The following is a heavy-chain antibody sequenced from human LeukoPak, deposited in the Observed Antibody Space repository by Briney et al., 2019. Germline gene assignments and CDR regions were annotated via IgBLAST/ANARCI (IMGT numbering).Heavy chain of an antibody. CDR2: VYYNGNT. D-gene: IGHD3-16*02. CDR3: ARLEITFGGVIAS. J-gene: IGHJ5*02. V-gene: IGHV4-59*08. Sequence: SETLSLTCLVSGEPISSYYWSWIRQAPGRGPEYIGNVYYNGNTNYNPSLKSRVAISVDASKNQFSLKLSSVTAADTAVYYCARLEITFGGVIASWGQGTLVTVSS. CDR1: GEPISSYY.